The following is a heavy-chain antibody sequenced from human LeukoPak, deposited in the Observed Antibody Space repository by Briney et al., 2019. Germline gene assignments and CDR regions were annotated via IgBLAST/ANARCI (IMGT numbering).Heavy chain of an antibody. CDR1: GSTFSITY. Sequence: PGGSLRLSRAASGSTFSITYMAWVRQTPGKGLEWVSVIYGGGDTKYADSVKGRFTVARDNSKKTLYLQMTNLRVEDTAVYYCTRVQFQWFDPWGQGALVTVSS. D-gene: IGHD6-19*01. CDR3: TRVQFQWFDP. J-gene: IGHJ5*02. V-gene: IGHV3-66*01. CDR2: IYGGGDT.